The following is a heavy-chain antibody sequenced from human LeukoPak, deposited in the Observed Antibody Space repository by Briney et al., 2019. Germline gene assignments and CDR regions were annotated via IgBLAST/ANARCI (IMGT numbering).Heavy chain of an antibody. D-gene: IGHD2-15*01. CDR2: IIPIFGTA. CDR1: GGTFSSYA. CDR3: ARYSPQTLLSDY. Sequence: SVKVSCKASGGTFSSYAISWMRQAPGQGLEWMGGIIPIFGTANYAQKFQGRVTITADESTSTAYMELSSLRSEDTAVYYCARYSPQTLLSDYWGQGTLVTVSS. V-gene: IGHV1-69*13. J-gene: IGHJ4*02.